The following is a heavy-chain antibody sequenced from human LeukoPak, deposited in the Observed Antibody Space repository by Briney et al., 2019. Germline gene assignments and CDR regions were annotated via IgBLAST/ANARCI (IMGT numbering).Heavy chain of an antibody. CDR3: AGVGRYSGYPFDY. CDR2: IKQDGSEK. J-gene: IGHJ4*02. D-gene: IGHD5-12*01. CDR1: GFTFSTYW. Sequence: GGSLRLSCAASGFTFSTYWMTWVRQAPGEGLEWVANIKQDGSEKYYVDSVKGRFTISRDNAKNSLYLQMNSLRAEDTAVYYCAGVGRYSGYPFDYWGQGTLVTVSS. V-gene: IGHV3-7*01.